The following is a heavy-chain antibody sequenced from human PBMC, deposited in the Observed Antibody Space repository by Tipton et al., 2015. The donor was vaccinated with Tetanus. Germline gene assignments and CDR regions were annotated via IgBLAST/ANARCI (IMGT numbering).Heavy chain of an antibody. CDR2: ISSSSSTI. V-gene: IGHV3-48*01. J-gene: IGHJ4*02. CDR3: ARLPVPGIRVAARAHETPPPYYFDY. D-gene: IGHD6-6*01. Sequence: SLRLSCAASGFTFSSYSMNWVRQAPGKGLEWVSYISSSSSTIYYADSVKGRFTISRDNAKNSLYLQMNSLRAEDTAVYYCARLPVPGIRVAARAHETPPPYYFDYWGQGTLVTVSS. CDR1: GFTFSSYS.